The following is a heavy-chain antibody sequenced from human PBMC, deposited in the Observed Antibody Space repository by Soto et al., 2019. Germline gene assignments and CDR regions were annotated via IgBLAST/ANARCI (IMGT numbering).Heavy chain of an antibody. CDR3: ARIDLAGGGGFDY. D-gene: IGHD3-16*01. CDR2: IYPGDSDT. V-gene: IGHV5-51*01. J-gene: IGHJ4*02. CDR1: GYSFTSYW. Sequence: GESLKISCKGSGYSFTSYWIGWVRQMPGKGLEWMGIIYPGDSDTRYSPSFQGKVTISADKAISTAYMQWSSLKASDTAMYYCARIDLAGGGGFDYWGQGTLVTVSS.